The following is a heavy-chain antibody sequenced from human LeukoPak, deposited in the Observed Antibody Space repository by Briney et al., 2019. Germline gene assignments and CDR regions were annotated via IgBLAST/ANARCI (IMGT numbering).Heavy chain of an antibody. J-gene: IGHJ3*02. CDR1: GFIFSSHG. V-gene: IGHV3-21*01. Sequence: GGSLRLSCAASGFIFSSHGMNWVRQAPGKGLEWVSSISSSSIYIYYADSVKGRFTISRDNAKNSLYLQMNSLRAEDTAVYYCARGYNNYGYVFDIWGQGTVVTVSS. D-gene: IGHD4-11*01. CDR3: ARGYNNYGYVFDI. CDR2: ISSSSIYI.